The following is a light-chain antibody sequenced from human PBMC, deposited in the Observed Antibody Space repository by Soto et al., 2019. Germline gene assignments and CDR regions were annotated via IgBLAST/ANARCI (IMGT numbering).Light chain of an antibody. Sequence: EVFLTQCXGTRSXXPXXXXSLXXRSIQSVSSSYLAWYQQKPGQAPRLLIYGASSRATGIPDRFSGSGSGTDFTLTISRLEPEDFAVYYCQQYGSSPPITFGQGTRLEIK. J-gene: IGKJ5*01. V-gene: IGKV3-20*01. CDR1: QSVSSSY. CDR3: QQYGSSPPIT. CDR2: GAS.